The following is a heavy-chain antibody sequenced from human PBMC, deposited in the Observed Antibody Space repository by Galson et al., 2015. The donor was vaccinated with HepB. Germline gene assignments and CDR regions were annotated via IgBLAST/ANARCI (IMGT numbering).Heavy chain of an antibody. CDR3: TTWGGDYFGH. D-gene: IGHD3-16*01. CDR2: IKSITDGGTT. Sequence: SLRLSCAASGFTFNTAWMSWVRQAPGKGLEWVAQIKSITDGGTTDYAAPVKGRFTISRDDSRNRLYLQLNSLKIEDTGVYYCTTWGGDYFGHWGQGTLVTVSS. V-gene: IGHV3-15*01. CDR1: GFTFNTAW. J-gene: IGHJ4*02.